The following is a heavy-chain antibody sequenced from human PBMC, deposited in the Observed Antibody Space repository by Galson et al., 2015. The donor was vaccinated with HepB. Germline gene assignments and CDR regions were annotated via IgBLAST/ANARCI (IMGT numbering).Heavy chain of an antibody. CDR1: GFTFSSYA. V-gene: IGHV3-64*01. D-gene: IGHD3-22*01. CDR3: ARSPYDSSGYYSPHFDY. Sequence: SLRLSCAASGFTFSSYAMHWVRQVPGKGLDYVSAISSNGGSTYYANSVKGRFTISRDNSKNTLYLQMGSLRAEDMAVYYCARSPYDSSGYYSPHFDYWGQGTLVTVSS. CDR2: ISSNGGST. J-gene: IGHJ4*02.